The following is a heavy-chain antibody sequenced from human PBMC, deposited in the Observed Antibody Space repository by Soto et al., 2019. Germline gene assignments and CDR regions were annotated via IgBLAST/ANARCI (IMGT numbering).Heavy chain of an antibody. CDR3: AKGTPREYYGDYYFDY. CDR2: ISYDGSNK. D-gene: IGHD4-17*01. Sequence: QVQLVESGGGVVQPGRSLRLSCAASGFTFSSYGMHWVRQAPGKGLEWVAVISYDGSNKYYADSVKGRFTISRDNSKNXLYLQMNSLRAKDTAVYYCAKGTPREYYGDYYFDYWGQGTLVTVSS. CDR1: GFTFSSYG. V-gene: IGHV3-30*18. J-gene: IGHJ4*02.